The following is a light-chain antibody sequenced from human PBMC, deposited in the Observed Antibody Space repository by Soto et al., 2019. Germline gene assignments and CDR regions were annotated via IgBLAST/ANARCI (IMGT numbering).Light chain of an antibody. J-gene: IGKJ5*01. Sequence: IVLTQSPATLSVSPGESVTLSCRASQLFSSNLAWYQRRPGQAPRPLIYGSSTRATGVPARFSGSASGTEFTLTISSLQSEDFGVYYCQQYNDWPRTFGQGTRLEI. CDR3: QQYNDWPRT. CDR2: GSS. CDR1: QLFSSN. V-gene: IGKV3-15*01.